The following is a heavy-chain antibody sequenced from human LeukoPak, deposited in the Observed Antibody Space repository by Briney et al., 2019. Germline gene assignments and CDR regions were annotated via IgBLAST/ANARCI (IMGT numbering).Heavy chain of an antibody. Sequence: KPSETLSLTCTVSGGSVSSASYYWSWIRQPPGKGLEWIGYVYYSGTTNYNPSLKSRVTISVDTSKNQSSLKLSSVTAADSAVYYCARNYDSSGYYYVGYWGQGTLVTVSS. J-gene: IGHJ4*02. CDR2: VYYSGTT. D-gene: IGHD3-22*01. CDR1: GGSVSSASYY. CDR3: ARNYDSSGYYYVGY. V-gene: IGHV4-61*01.